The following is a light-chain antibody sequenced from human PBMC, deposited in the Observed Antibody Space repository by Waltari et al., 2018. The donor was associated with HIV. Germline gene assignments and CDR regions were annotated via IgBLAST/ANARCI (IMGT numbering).Light chain of an antibody. CDR1: QSVLYTSNNKNY. Sequence: DIVLTQSPDYLAVSLGVRATIHCTSSQSVLYTSNNKNYLAWYQQKPGQPPKKLLYWASTRESGVPDRFSGSGSGTDFTLTISSLQAEDVAVYYCQQYYTTHWTFGQGTKVEIK. V-gene: IGKV4-1*01. CDR3: QQYYTTHWT. J-gene: IGKJ1*01. CDR2: WAS.